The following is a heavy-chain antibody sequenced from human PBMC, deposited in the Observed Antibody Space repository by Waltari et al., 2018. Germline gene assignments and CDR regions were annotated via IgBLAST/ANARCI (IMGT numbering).Heavy chain of an antibody. J-gene: IGHJ3*02. D-gene: IGHD2-21*02. CDR3: ARQEIIVEVTGDGFDI. V-gene: IGHV4-34*01. Sequence: QVQLQQWGAGLLKPSETLSLTCAVYGGSFSGYSWSLSRQRPGKGLEWIGEISHSGTNNSNPSLKSRVTISLDTSKNQFSLKLSSVTAADTAVYYCARQEIIVEVTGDGFDIWGQGTMVTVSS. CDR1: GGSFSGYS. CDR2: ISHSGTN.